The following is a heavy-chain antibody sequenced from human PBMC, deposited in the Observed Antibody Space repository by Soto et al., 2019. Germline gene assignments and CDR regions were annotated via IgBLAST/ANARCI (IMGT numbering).Heavy chain of an antibody. Sequence: ASGKVCCKASGYAFTNYYLHWVRQAPGQGLEWMGIINPSGGNIRYAQKFQGRVTMTRDTSTSTVYMELRGLRSEDTAVYYCARVGSASNAFDYWGQVHPVTACS. J-gene: IGHJ4*02. D-gene: IGHD1-26*01. CDR2: INPSGGNI. CDR1: GYAFTNYY. V-gene: IGHV1-46*01. CDR3: ARVGSASNAFDY.